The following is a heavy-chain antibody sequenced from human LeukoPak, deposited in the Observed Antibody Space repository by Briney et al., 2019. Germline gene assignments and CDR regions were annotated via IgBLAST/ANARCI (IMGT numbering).Heavy chain of an antibody. D-gene: IGHD3-10*01. V-gene: IGHV1-2*06. Sequence: GASVKVSCKASGYTFTGYYMHWVRQAPGRGLEWMGRINPNSGGTNYAQKFQGRVTMTRDTSISTAYMELSRLRSDDTAVYYCARDPGLLWFGELSHYGMDVWGQGTTVTVSS. CDR2: INPNSGGT. CDR3: ARDPGLLWFGELSHYGMDV. CDR1: GYTFTGYY. J-gene: IGHJ6*02.